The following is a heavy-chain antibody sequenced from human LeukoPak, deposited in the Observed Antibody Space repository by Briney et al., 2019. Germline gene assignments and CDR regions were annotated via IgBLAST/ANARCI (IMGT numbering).Heavy chain of an antibody. J-gene: IGHJ5*02. Sequence: YPSETLSLTCAVYGGSFSGYYWSWIRQPPGKGLEWIGEINHSGSTNYNPSLKGRVTISVDTSKNQFSLKLSSVTAADTAVYYCARDEGIAAAGTRFDPWGQGTLVTVSS. CDR3: ARDEGIAAAGTRFDP. CDR1: GGSFSGYY. D-gene: IGHD6-13*01. V-gene: IGHV4-34*01. CDR2: INHSGST.